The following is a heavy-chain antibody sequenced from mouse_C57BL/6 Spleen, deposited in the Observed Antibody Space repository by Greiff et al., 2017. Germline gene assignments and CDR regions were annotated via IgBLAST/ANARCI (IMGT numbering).Heavy chain of an antibody. V-gene: IGHV1-80*01. Sequence: QVQLQQSGAELVKPGASVKISCKASGYAFSSYWMNWVKQRPGKGLEWIGQIYPGDGDTNYNGKFKGKATLTADKSSSTAYMLLSSLTAEDSAVYFCARLRNDDGLFDYWGQGTTLTVSS. J-gene: IGHJ2*01. CDR1: GYAFSSYW. D-gene: IGHD2-14*01. CDR2: IYPGDGDT. CDR3: ARLRNDDGLFDY.